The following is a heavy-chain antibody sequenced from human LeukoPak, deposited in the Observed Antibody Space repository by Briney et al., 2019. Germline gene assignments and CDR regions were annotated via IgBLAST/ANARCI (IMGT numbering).Heavy chain of an antibody. Sequence: GASVKVSCKASGYTFSSYYVHWVRQAPGQGLEWMGWISAYNGNTNYAQKLQGRVTMTTDTSTSTAYMELRSLRSDDTAVYYCARATVGATPYYFDYWGQGTLVTVSS. J-gene: IGHJ4*02. CDR1: GYTFSSYY. V-gene: IGHV1-18*04. CDR2: ISAYNGNT. CDR3: ARATVGATPYYFDY. D-gene: IGHD1-26*01.